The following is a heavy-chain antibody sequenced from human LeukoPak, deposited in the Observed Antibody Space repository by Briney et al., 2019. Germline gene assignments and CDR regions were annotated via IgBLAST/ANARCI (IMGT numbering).Heavy chain of an antibody. CDR2: IRSSGGNT. D-gene: IGHD5-12*01. V-gene: IGHV3-64*01. CDR1: GFIFSNYA. CDR3: AREERGLAIDY. Sequence: GGSLRLSCAASGFIFSNYAMHWLRQAPGKGMEYVSAIRSSGGNTYYASSVNGRFTISRENSKNTLFLQMGSLRAEDMAVYYCAREERGLAIDYWGQGTLVTVSS. J-gene: IGHJ4*02.